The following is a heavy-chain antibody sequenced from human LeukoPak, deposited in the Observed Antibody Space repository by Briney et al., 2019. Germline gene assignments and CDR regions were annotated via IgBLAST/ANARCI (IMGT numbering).Heavy chain of an antibody. CDR3: ARVAFNSWSSYWDDY. D-gene: IGHD1-26*01. J-gene: IGHJ4*02. CDR1: GYTFTSYG. V-gene: IGHV1-18*01. CDR2: ISAYNGNT. Sequence: ASVKVSCKASGYTFTSYGISWVRQAPGQGLEWMGWISAYNGNTNYAQKLQGRVTMTTDTSTSTAYMELRSLRSDDTAVYYCARVAFNSWSSYWDDYWGQGTLVTVSS.